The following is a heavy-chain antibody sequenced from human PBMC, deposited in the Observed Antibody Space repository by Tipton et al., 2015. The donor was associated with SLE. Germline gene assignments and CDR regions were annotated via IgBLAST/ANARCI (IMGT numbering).Heavy chain of an antibody. Sequence: TLSLTCTVSGGSISSYYWSWIRQPPGKGLEWIGEINHSGSTNYNPSLKSRVTISMDTSKNQLSLKLSSVTAADTAVYYCARAEGSWDAFDIWGQGTMVTVSS. CDR3: ARAEGSWDAFDI. J-gene: IGHJ3*02. CDR2: INHSGST. V-gene: IGHV4-34*01. CDR1: GGSISSYY. D-gene: IGHD2-15*01.